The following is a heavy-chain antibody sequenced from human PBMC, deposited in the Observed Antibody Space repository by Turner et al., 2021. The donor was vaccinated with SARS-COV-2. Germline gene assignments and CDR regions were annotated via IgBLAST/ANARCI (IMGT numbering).Heavy chain of an antibody. Sequence: QVLLEQSGGGVVQPGGSLRLSCVASGFSFNDYGMHWVRQTPDKGLEWVAAIWPDGNKKYYVESVRGRFSISRDNSKNTIDLQMNSLRVDDTAVYYCARDSNVMTSYGDLWGQGTLVTVSS. CDR1: GFSFNDYG. D-gene: IGHD3-22*01. J-gene: IGHJ4*02. V-gene: IGHV3-33*01. CDR3: ARDSNVMTSYGDL. CDR2: IWPDGNKK.